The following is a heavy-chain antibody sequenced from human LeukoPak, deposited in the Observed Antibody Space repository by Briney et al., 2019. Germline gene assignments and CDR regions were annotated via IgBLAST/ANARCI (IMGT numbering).Heavy chain of an antibody. CDR3: ARETYYYGSGTNPGSGNWFDP. D-gene: IGHD3-10*01. V-gene: IGHV4-4*07. CDR2: IYTSGST. J-gene: IGHJ5*02. CDR1: GGSISSYY. Sequence: PSETLSLTCTVSGGSISSYYWSWIRQPAGKGLEWIGRIYTSGSTNYNPSLKSRVTMSVDTSKNQFSLKLSSVTAADTAVYYCARETYYYGSGTNPGSGNWFDPWGQGTLVTVSS.